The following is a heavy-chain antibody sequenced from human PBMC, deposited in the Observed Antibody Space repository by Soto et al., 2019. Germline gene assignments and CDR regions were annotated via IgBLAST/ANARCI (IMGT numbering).Heavy chain of an antibody. J-gene: IGHJ2*01. Sequence: QVPLVQSGAEVKKPGASVKVSCKASGYTFTSYGISWVRQAPGQGLEWMGWISAYNGNTNYAQKLQGRVTMTTDTSTSTAYMELRSLRSDDTAVYYCARVKNGEKRDWYFDLWGRGTLVTVSS. V-gene: IGHV1-18*01. CDR3: ARVKNGEKRDWYFDL. D-gene: IGHD4-17*01. CDR1: GYTFTSYG. CDR2: ISAYNGNT.